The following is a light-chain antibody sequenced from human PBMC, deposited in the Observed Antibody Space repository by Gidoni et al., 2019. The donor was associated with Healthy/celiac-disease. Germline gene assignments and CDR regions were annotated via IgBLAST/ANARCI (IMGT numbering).Light chain of an antibody. V-gene: IGLV1-44*01. Sequence: QSVLTQPPSESGTPGQRVNISCSGSSFNIGTNTVNWYHQLPGTAPKLLIYSNNQRPSGVPDRFSGSKSGTSASLAISGLQSEDEADYYCAAWDDSLNGVFGGGTKLTVL. CDR3: AAWDDSLNGV. CDR1: SFNIGTNT. J-gene: IGLJ2*01. CDR2: SNN.